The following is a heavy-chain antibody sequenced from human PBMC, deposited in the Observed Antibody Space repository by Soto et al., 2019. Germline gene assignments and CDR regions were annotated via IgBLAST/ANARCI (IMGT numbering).Heavy chain of an antibody. Sequence: QVQLGQSGAEEKQPGASVKVTFKAYVYSFSGYAMHWVRQAPGQSLEWMGLINADNGKTRYAQEFQGRVTLTRDTSASKAYMELSSLRSEDTAVYYCARGGVATLTRFDPWGQGTLVTVSS. V-gene: IGHV1-3*05. D-gene: IGHD2-8*01. CDR1: VYSFSGYA. J-gene: IGHJ5*02. CDR3: ARGGVATLTRFDP. CDR2: INADNGKT.